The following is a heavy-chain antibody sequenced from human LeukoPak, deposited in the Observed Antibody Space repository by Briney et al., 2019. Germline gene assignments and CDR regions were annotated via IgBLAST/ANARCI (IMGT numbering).Heavy chain of an antibody. CDR3: ARLKATVSIHAYFDS. J-gene: IGHJ4*02. Sequence: PSETLSLTCTVSGGSFSSYYWTWIRQPPGKGLEWIGYIDHGGSTNYNPSLRSRVSISSDTSKIQFSPELTSVTAADTAVYYCARLKATVSIHAYFDSWGQGTLVTVSS. CDR1: GGSFSSYY. CDR2: IDHGGST. D-gene: IGHD4-17*01. V-gene: IGHV4-59*01.